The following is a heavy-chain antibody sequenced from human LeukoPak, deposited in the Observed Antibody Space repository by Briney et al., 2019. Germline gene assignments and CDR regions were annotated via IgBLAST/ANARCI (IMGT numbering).Heavy chain of an antibody. Sequence: GASVKVSCKASGYTFTSYGISWVRQAPGQGLEWMGWISAYNGNTNYAQKLQGRVTMTTDTSTSTAYMELRSLRSDDTAVYYCARVEGLWFETHRDRREFDYWGQGTLVTVSS. D-gene: IGHD3-10*01. CDR2: ISAYNGNT. V-gene: IGHV1-18*01. CDR1: GYTFTSYG. CDR3: ARVEGLWFETHRDRREFDY. J-gene: IGHJ4*02.